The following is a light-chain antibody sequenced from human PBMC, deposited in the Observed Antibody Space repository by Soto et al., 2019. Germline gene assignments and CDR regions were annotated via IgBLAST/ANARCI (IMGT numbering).Light chain of an antibody. CDR3: QQYNSYWT. V-gene: IGKV1-5*01. CDR1: QSISSW. Sequence: TQSPGTLSLSPGERVTITCRASQSISSWLAWYQQEPGRAPRLLIYDASSLERGFPSRFSGSGAGTELPLTISSLQPDDFATYYCQQYNSYWTFGQGTKV. J-gene: IGKJ1*01. CDR2: DAS.